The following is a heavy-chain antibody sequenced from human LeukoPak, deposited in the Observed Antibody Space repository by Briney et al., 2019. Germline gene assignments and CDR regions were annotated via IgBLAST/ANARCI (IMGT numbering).Heavy chain of an antibody. J-gene: IGHJ4*02. Sequence: GGSLRLPCAASKFTFSSYAMSWVRHAPGKGLVWVSRINSDGSSTSYADPVKGRFTISRDNAKNTLYLQMNSLRAEDTAVYYCARVGGGTMAFDYWGQGTLVTVSS. V-gene: IGHV3-74*01. CDR3: ARVGGGTMAFDY. CDR2: INSDGSST. CDR1: KFTFSSYA. D-gene: IGHD3-10*01.